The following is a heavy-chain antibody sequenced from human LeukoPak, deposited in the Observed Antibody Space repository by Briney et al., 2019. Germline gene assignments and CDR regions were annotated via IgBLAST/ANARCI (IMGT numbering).Heavy chain of an antibody. D-gene: IGHD6-19*01. CDR3: ARQSLDSSGWYYFDY. J-gene: IGHJ4*02. V-gene: IGHV4-59*08. Sequence: SETLPLTCSVSGGSINSYYWSWIRQPPGKGLEWIGYIYYSGRTNYNPSLKSRVTISVDTSKNHLSLKLSSVTAADTAVYFCARQSLDSSGWYYFDYWGQGTLVTVSS. CDR1: GGSINSYY. CDR2: IYYSGRT.